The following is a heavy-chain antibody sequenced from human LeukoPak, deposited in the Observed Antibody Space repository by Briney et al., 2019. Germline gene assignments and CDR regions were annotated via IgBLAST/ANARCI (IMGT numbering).Heavy chain of an antibody. V-gene: IGHV4-39*07. Sequence: PSETLSLTCTVSGGSIISSDYLWGWVRQPPGKGLEWIGEIYHSGSTNYNPSLKSRVTISVDKSKNQFSLKLSSVTAADTAVYYCASYDFWSGYYLGYFDYWGQGTLVTVSS. CDR3: ASYDFWSGYYLGYFDY. CDR1: GGSIISSDY. CDR2: IYHSGST. J-gene: IGHJ4*02. D-gene: IGHD3-3*01.